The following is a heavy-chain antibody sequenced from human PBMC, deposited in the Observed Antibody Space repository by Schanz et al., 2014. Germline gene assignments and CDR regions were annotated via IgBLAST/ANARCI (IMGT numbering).Heavy chain of an antibody. V-gene: IGHV1-2*02. CDR2: INPTNGDT. J-gene: IGHJ4*02. CDR1: GDTFTRFY. Sequence: QFQLVHSGAEVRKPGASVKVSCRASGDTFTRFYIHWVRQAPGQGLEWMAWINPTNGDTDSSPTCKSRVTLTRDTSTHTAYLELRSLTSDDTAVYYCAPIAASGRHWGQGTPVTVSS. D-gene: IGHD2-21*01. CDR3: APIAASGRH.